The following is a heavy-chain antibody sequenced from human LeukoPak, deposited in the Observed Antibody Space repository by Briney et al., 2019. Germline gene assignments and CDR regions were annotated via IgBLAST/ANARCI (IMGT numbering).Heavy chain of an antibody. V-gene: IGHV3-21*01. J-gene: IGHJ6*04. Sequence: GGSLRVSCAASGFTFSSYSMNWVRQAPGKGLEWVSSISSSSSYIYYADSVKGRFTISRDNAKNSLYLQMNSLRAEDTAVYYCARDLLDIVVVPAARHPRYYYYGMDVWGKGTTVTVSS. CDR3: ARDLLDIVVVPAARHPRYYYYGMDV. CDR1: GFTFSSYS. CDR2: ISSSSSYI. D-gene: IGHD2-2*03.